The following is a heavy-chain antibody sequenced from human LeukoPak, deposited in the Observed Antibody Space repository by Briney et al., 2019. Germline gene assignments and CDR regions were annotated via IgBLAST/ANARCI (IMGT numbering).Heavy chain of an antibody. CDR1: GFTFANGW. Sequence: GGSLRLSCEASGFTFANGWMSWVRQAPGKVQEWIGRIKSKADGGTTDYAAVIKDRFSISRDDSKNTLYLQMNSLKTEDTGIYYCATDNSARAYWGQGTLDTVSS. J-gene: IGHJ4*02. CDR2: IKSKADGGTT. CDR3: ATDNSARAY. V-gene: IGHV3-15*01.